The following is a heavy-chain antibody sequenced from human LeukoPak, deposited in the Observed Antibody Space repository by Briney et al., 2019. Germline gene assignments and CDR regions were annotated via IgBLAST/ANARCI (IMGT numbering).Heavy chain of an antibody. Sequence: GRSLRLSCAASGFTFSSNYMSWVRQAPGKGLEWVSVIYSGGSTYYADSVKGRFTISRDNSKNTLYLQMNSLRAEDTAVYYCARAPLYYYGSGSPLLWGQGTLVTVSS. CDR2: IYSGGST. CDR1: GFTFSSNY. CDR3: ARAPLYYYGSGSPLL. J-gene: IGHJ4*02. D-gene: IGHD3-10*01. V-gene: IGHV3-66*01.